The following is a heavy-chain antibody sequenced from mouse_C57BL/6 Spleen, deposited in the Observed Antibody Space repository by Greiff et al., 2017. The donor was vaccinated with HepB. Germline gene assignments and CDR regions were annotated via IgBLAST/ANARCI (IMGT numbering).Heavy chain of an antibody. D-gene: IGHD2-1*01. CDR1: GFSFTSYG. J-gene: IGHJ3*01. Sequence: QVQLQQSGPGLVQPSQSLSITCTVSGFSFTSYGVHWVRQSPGKGLEWLGVIWRGGSTDYNAAFMSRLSITKDNSKSQVFFKMNSLQADDTAIYYCAKNRDGNYGGAWFAYWGQGTLVTVSA. V-gene: IGHV2-5*01. CDR3: AKNRDGNYGGAWFAY. CDR2: IWRGGST.